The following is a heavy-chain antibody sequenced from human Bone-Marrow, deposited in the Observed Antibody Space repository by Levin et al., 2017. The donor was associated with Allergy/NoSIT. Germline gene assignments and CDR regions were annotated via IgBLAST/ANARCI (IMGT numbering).Heavy chain of an antibody. CDR1: GFTFSDYY. V-gene: IGHV3-11*01. Sequence: GESLKISCAASGFTFSDYYMSWVRQAPGKGLEWVSYISPATSTIVYADSVKGRFTISRDNAKNSLFLQITSLRAEDTAVYYCATYFRDYYYFGSWGQGTPVTVSS. CDR3: ATYFRDYYYFGS. CDR2: ISPATSTI. J-gene: IGHJ4*02. D-gene: IGHD4-17*01.